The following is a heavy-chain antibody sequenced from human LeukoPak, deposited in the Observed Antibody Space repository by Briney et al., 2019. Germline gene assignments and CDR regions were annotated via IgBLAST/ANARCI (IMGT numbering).Heavy chain of an antibody. CDR1: GFTFSSYA. V-gene: IGHV3-23*01. CDR2: VSEDGGTT. D-gene: IGHD2-21*01. Sequence: PGGSLRLSCAASGFTFSSYAMTWVRQAPGKGLEWVSTVSEDGGTTYHADSAKGRFTISRDNSKDTVYLQMNSLRAEDTAVYYCAKEVIRYWYFDPWGRGTLVTVSS. J-gene: IGHJ2*01. CDR3: AKEVIRYWYFDP.